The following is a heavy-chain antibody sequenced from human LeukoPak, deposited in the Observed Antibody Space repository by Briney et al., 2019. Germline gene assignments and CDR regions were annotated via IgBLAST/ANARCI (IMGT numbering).Heavy chain of an antibody. V-gene: IGHV4-39*07. CDR3: ARDRYWYYYDSSGYYLDY. Sequence: SETLSLTCSVSGGSVSGTNYYWAWIRQPPEKGLEWIGRIYTSGSTNYNPSLKSRVTMSVDTSKNQFSLKLSSVTAADTAVYYCARDRYWYYYDSSGYYLDYWGQGTLVTVSS. J-gene: IGHJ4*02. CDR2: IYTSGST. D-gene: IGHD3-22*01. CDR1: GGSVSGTNYY.